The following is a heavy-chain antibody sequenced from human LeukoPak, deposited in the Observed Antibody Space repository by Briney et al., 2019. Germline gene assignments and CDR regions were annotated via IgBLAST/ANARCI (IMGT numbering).Heavy chain of an antibody. Sequence: GGSLRLSCAASGFSFSSYSMNWVRQAPGKGLEWVSSISSSSSYIYYADSVKGRFTISRDNAKNSLYLQMNSLRAEDTAVYYCARDELAVAKKGFLDSWGQGTLVTVSS. CDR1: GFSFSSYS. J-gene: IGHJ4*02. V-gene: IGHV3-21*01. CDR3: ARDELAVAKKGFLDS. CDR2: ISSSSSYI. D-gene: IGHD6-19*01.